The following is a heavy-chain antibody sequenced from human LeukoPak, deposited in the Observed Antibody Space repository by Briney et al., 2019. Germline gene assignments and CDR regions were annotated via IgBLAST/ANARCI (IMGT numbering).Heavy chain of an antibody. J-gene: IGHJ4*02. Sequence: GASVKVSFKVSGYTLTELSMHWVRQAPGKGLECMGSFDTEDGETIYAQKSQGRVTKPEDTSTDTASMELSSLRSDDTAVYYCATSSYYDFWSGYDYWGQGTLVTVSS. CDR2: FDTEDGET. D-gene: IGHD3-3*01. CDR3: ATSSYYDFWSGYDY. CDR1: GYTLTELS. V-gene: IGHV1-24*01.